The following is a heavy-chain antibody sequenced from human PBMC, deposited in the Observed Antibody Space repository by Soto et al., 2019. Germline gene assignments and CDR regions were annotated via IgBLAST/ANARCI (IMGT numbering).Heavy chain of an antibody. J-gene: IGHJ5*02. CDR2: ISYDGSNK. V-gene: IGHV3-30*18. CDR1: GFTFSSYG. Sequence: GGSLRLSCAASGFTFSSYGMHWVRQAPGKGLEWVAVISYDGSNKYYADSVKGRFTISRDNSKNTLYLQMNSLRAEDTAVYYCAKGHQAAIAAASWFDPWGQGTLVTVSS. CDR3: AKGHQAAIAAASWFDP. D-gene: IGHD6-13*01.